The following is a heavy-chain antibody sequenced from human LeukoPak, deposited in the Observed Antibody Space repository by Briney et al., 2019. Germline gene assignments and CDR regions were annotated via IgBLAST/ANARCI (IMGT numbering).Heavy chain of an antibody. CDR2: IIPIFGKA. CDR1: GGTFSSYA. V-gene: IGHV1-69*05. Sequence: SVKVSCKASGGTFSSYAITWVRQAPGQGLEWMGGIIPIFGKAKYAQKVQGRVTMSTDESTSTAYLELSSLRSEDTAVYYCAREGGITVFGVAQPGGAFDIWGQGTMVTVSS. D-gene: IGHD3-3*01. CDR3: AREGGITVFGVAQPGGAFDI. J-gene: IGHJ3*02.